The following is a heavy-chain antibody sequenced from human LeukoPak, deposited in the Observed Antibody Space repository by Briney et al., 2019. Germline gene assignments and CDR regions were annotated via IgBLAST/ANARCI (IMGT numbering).Heavy chain of an antibody. CDR3: ARDPSIVLMVYSWFDP. Sequence: SVKVSCKASGGTFSSYAISWVRQAPGQGLEWMGRIIPILGIANYAQKFQGRVTITADKSTSTAYMELSSLRSEDTAVYYCARDPSIVLMVYSWFDPWGQGTLVTVSS. J-gene: IGHJ5*02. V-gene: IGHV1-69*04. CDR1: GGTFSSYA. CDR2: IIPILGIA. D-gene: IGHD2-8*01.